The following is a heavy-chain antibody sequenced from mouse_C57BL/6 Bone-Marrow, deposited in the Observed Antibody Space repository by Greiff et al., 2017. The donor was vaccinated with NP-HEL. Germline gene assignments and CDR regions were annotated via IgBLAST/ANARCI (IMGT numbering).Heavy chain of an antibody. CDR1: GYSITSGYY. CDR3: ARVGIYYGSSYQFAY. D-gene: IGHD1-1*01. CDR2: ISYDGSN. V-gene: IGHV3-6*01. J-gene: IGHJ3*01. Sequence: ESGPGLVKPSQSLSLTCSVTGYSITSGYYWNWIRQFPGTKLEWMGYISYDGSNNYNPSLKNRISITRDTSKNQFFLKLNSVTTEDTATYYCARVGIYYGSSYQFAYWGQGTLVTVSA.